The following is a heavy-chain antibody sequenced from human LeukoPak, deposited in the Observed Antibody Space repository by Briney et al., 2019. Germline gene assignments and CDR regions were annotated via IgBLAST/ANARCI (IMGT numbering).Heavy chain of an antibody. J-gene: IGHJ3*02. CDR3: AREKVRRYYDSSGYNLDAFDI. Sequence: AETLSLTCTVSGGSISNYYWSWIRQPPGKGLEWIGYINYSGSTNYNPSLKSRVTISIDTSKNQFSLKLSSVTAADTAVYYCAREKVRRYYDSSGYNLDAFDIWGQGTMVTVSS. D-gene: IGHD3-22*01. CDR1: GGSISNYY. CDR2: INYSGST. V-gene: IGHV4-59*01.